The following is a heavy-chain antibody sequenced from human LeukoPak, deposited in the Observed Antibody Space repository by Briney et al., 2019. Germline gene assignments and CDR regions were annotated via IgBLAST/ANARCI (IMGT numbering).Heavy chain of an antibody. CDR2: IYYSGST. CDR1: GGSISSGDYY. D-gene: IGHD2-2*01. CDR3: ARDLRRSGPAAYFDY. Sequence: SETLSLTCTVSGGSISSGDYYWSWIRQPPGKGLEWIGYIYYSGSTYYNPSLKSLVTISVDTSKNQFSLKLSSVTAADTAVYYCARDLRRSGPAAYFDYWGQGTLVTVSS. V-gene: IGHV4-30-4*08. J-gene: IGHJ4*02.